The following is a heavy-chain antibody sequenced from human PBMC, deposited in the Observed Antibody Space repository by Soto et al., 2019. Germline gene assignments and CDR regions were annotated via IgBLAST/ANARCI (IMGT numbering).Heavy chain of an antibody. V-gene: IGHV1-3*01. J-gene: IGHJ3*02. CDR2: INAGNGNT. CDR1: GYTFTSYA. CDR3: ARDRYCSSTSCHDAFDI. D-gene: IGHD2-2*01. Sequence: QVQLVQSGAEVKKPGASVKVSCKASGYTFTSYAMHWVRQAPGQRLEWMGWINAGNGNTKYSQKFQGRVTITRDTSASTAYMELSSLSSEDTAVYYCARDRYCSSTSCHDAFDIWGQGTMVTVSS.